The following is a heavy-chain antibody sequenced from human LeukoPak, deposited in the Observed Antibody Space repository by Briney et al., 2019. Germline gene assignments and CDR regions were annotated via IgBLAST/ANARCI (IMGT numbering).Heavy chain of an antibody. D-gene: IGHD3-10*01. CDR1: GFTFSSYA. V-gene: IGHV3-23*01. CDR2: ISGSGGST. CDR3: AKWTDYYGSGSYYHDY. J-gene: IGHJ4*02. Sequence: GGSLRLSCAASGFTFSSYAMSWVRQAPGKGLEWVLAISGSGGSTYYADSVKGRFAISRDNSKNTLYLQMNSLRAEDTAVYYCAKWTDYYGSGSYYHDYWGQGTLVTVSS.